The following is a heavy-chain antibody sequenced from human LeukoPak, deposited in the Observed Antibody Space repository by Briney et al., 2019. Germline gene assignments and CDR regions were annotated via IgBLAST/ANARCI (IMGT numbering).Heavy chain of an antibody. CDR2: IIPIFGTA. J-gene: IGHJ4*02. CDR3: ARDNSGSYSFDY. CDR1: GGTFSSYT. V-gene: IGHV1-69*05. D-gene: IGHD1-26*01. Sequence: SSVKVSCKASGGTFSSYTISWVRQAPGQGLEWMGRIIPIFGTANYAQKFQGRVTITTDESTSTAYMELSSLRSEDTAVYYCARDNSGSYSFDYWGQGTLVTVSS.